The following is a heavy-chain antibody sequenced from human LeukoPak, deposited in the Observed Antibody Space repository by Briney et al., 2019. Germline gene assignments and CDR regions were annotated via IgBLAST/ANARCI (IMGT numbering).Heavy chain of an antibody. J-gene: IGHJ6*02. V-gene: IGHV3-74*01. CDR1: GFTFSNDW. CDR2: INTDGSSA. CDR3: ARDDYGSGIFSYKSGMDV. Sequence: GGSLRLSCAASGFTFSNDWMHWVRQAPGQGLVWVSRINTDGSSANYADSVKGRFTISRDNAKNSLYLQMNSLRAEDTAVYYCARDDYGSGIFSYKSGMDVWGQGTTVTVSS. D-gene: IGHD3-10*01.